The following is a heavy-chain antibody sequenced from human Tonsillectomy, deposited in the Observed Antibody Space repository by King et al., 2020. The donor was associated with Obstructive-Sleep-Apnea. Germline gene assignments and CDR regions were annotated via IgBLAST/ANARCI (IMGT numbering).Heavy chain of an antibody. CDR3: ARGYDFWSGTDY. J-gene: IGHJ4*02. CDR2: IYHSGST. V-gene: IGHV4-38-2*02. Sequence: QLQESGPGLVKPSETLSLTCTVSGYSISSGYYWGWIRQPPGKGLEWIGSIYHSGSTYSNPSLKSRVTLSVDTSKNQFSLKLSSVTAADTAVYYCARGYDFWSGTDYWGQGTLVTVSS. CDR1: GYSISSGYY. D-gene: IGHD3-3*01.